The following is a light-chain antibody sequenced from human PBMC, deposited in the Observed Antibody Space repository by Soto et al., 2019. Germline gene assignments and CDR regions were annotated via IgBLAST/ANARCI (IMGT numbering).Light chain of an antibody. J-gene: IGKJ5*01. V-gene: IGKV3-15*01. Sequence: EIVMTQSLDTLYVSPGEGATLSCRASQSVRTKLAWYQQKAGQAPRLLIYGASTRATGIPDRFSGSGSGTEFTLTISSLQSEDFAVYYCQQYNSWPPITFGQGTRLENK. CDR3: QQYNSWPPIT. CDR2: GAS. CDR1: QSVRTK.